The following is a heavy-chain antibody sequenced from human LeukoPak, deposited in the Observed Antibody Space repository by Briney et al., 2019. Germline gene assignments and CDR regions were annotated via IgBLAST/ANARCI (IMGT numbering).Heavy chain of an antibody. Sequence: GGSLRLSCAASGFTFSDYYMSWIRQAPGKGLEWVSYISSSGSKIYYADSVKGRFTLSRDNDKNSLYLQMNSLRAEDTAVYYCARLPTYYYDSSGYLDYWGQGTLVTVSS. CDR1: GFTFSDYY. J-gene: IGHJ4*02. CDR3: ARLPTYYYDSSGYLDY. D-gene: IGHD3-22*01. CDR2: ISSSGSKI. V-gene: IGHV3-11*01.